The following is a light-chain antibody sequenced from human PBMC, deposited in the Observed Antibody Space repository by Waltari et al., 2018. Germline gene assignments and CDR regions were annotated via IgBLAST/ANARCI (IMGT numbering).Light chain of an antibody. CDR2: EDS. V-gene: IGLV1-51*02. Sequence: QSVLTQPPSVSAAPGQRVTISCSGGSSNLGTNYVSLYRQFPGTAPKLLIYEDSERPSGIPGRFSGSKSGTSATLDITGLQAGDEADYYCGTWDSSLSGAVFGGGTHLTVL. J-gene: IGLJ7*01. CDR1: SSNLGTNY. CDR3: GTWDSSLSGAV.